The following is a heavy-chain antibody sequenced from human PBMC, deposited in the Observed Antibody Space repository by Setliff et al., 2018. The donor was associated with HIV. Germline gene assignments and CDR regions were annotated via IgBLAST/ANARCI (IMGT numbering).Heavy chain of an antibody. CDR3: ARVGGGGLRLGELSSYDAFDI. CDR2: INPNSGGT. V-gene: IGHV1-2*02. CDR1: GYTFTGYY. Sequence: ASVKVSCKASGYTFTGYYMHWVRQAPGQGLEWMGWINPNSGGTNYAQKFQGRVTMTRDTSISTAYMGLSRLRSEDTAVYCCARVGGGGLRLGELSSYDAFDIWGQGTMVTVSS. D-gene: IGHD3-16*02. J-gene: IGHJ3*02.